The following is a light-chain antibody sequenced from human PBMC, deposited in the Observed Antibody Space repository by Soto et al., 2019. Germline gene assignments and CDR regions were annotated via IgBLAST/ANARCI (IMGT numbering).Light chain of an antibody. J-gene: IGKJ3*01. CDR3: QESYSTPSVT. V-gene: IGKV1-39*01. CDR1: QSISAY. Sequence: DIQMTQSPSSMSASVGDRVTITCRASQSISAYLNWYQQKPGKAPKLLIYAASSLQSGVPSRFSGSGSGTDLTLTISSLQPEGFATYYCQESYSTPSVTFGHGTKVDIK. CDR2: AAS.